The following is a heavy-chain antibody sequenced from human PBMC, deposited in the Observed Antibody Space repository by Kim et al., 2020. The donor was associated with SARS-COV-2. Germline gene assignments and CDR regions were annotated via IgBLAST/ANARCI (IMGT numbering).Heavy chain of an antibody. CDR2: VTPSTGNP. D-gene: IGHD3-3*01. V-gene: IGHV1-8*01. CDR1: GYFFNTYD. CDR3: PRTTICCPNFFDF. J-gene: IGHJ1*01. Sequence: ASVKVSCKASGYFFNTYDINWVRQAPGQGLEWLGWVTPSTGNPGYAQKFQGRVTVTMHTSFMPAYMELINLRSEDTAVYYFPRTTICCPNFFDFWCQGTL.